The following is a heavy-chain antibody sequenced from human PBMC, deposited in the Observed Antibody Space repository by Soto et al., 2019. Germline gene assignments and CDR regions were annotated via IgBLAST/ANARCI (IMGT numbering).Heavy chain of an antibody. D-gene: IGHD4-17*01. CDR2: IYYSGST. Sequence: TLSLTCTVSGGSISSSSYYWGWIRQPPGKGLEWIGSIYYSGSTYYNPSLKSRVTISVDTSKNQFSLKLSSVTAADTAVYYCARHGGPYGGNQYIDYWGQGTLVTVSS. CDR3: ARHGGPYGGNQYIDY. CDR1: GGSISSSSYY. V-gene: IGHV4-39*01. J-gene: IGHJ4*02.